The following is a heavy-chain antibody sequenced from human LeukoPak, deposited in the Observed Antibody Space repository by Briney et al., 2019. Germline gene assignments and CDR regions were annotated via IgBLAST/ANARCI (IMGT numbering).Heavy chain of an antibody. CDR2: IYHSGST. Sequence: SGTLSLTCAVSGGSISSSNWWSWVRQPPGQGLEWIGEIYHSGSTNYNPSLKSRVTISVDKSKHQFSLKLSSVTAADTAVYYCARVMSYRSHFDYWGQGTLVTVSS. V-gene: IGHV4-4*02. J-gene: IGHJ4*02. CDR1: GGSISSSNW. D-gene: IGHD1-26*01. CDR3: ARVMSYRSHFDY.